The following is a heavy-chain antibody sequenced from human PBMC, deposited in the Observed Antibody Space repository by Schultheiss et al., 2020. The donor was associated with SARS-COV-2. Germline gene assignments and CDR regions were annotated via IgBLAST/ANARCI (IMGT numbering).Heavy chain of an antibody. V-gene: IGHV3-30*04. J-gene: IGHJ4*02. CDR3: ASSGSTVAGTRLDY. Sequence: GGSLRLSCAASGFTFSSYAMHWVRQAPGKGLEWVAVISYDGSNKYYADSVKGRFTISRDNSKNTLYLQMNSLRAEDTAVYYCASSGSTVAGTRLDYWGQGTLVTVSS. CDR2: ISYDGSNK. CDR1: GFTFSSYA. D-gene: IGHD6-19*01.